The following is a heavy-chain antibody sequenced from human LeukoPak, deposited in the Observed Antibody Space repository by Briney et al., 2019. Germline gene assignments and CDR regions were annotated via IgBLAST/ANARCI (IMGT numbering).Heavy chain of an antibody. CDR2: ISSYNGNI. J-gene: IGHJ4*02. D-gene: IGHD1-26*01. V-gene: IGHV1-18*01. Sequence: ASVKFSCKASGYTFINFDITWVRQAPGQGLEWMGWISSYNGNIKYAQKFRGRVTVTTDTSTSTAYMELRSLRSDDTAIYYCARDDTTMIVGATTSGFDYWGQGTLVTVSS. CDR1: GYTFINFD. CDR3: ARDDTTMIVGATTSGFDY.